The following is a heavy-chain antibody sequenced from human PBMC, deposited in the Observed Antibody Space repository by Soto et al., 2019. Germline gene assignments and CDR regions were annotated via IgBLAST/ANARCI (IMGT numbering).Heavy chain of an antibody. D-gene: IGHD2-2*01. CDR2: IIPIFGTA. V-gene: IGHV1-69*01. CDR1: GGTFSSYA. Sequence: SLKVSCKASGGTFSSYAISWVRQAPGQGLEWMGGIIPIFGTANYAQKFQGRVTITADESTSTAYMELSSLRSEDTAVYYCARVEPSEGDIVVVPADNWFDPWGQGTLVTVSS. J-gene: IGHJ5*02. CDR3: ARVEPSEGDIVVVPADNWFDP.